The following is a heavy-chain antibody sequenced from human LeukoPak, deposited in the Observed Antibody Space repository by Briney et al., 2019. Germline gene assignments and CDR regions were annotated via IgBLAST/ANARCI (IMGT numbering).Heavy chain of an antibody. D-gene: IGHD2-2*01. CDR1: GYTFTSYG. Sequence: ASVKVSCKTSGYTFTSYGISWVRQAPGQGLEWMGWISAYNGNTKYAQKVQGRVTMTTDTSTSTAYMELRSLRSDDTAVYYCARDRAATVVPDGMGPYNWFDPWGQGTLVTVS. CDR2: ISAYNGNT. CDR3: ARDRAATVVPDGMGPYNWFDP. J-gene: IGHJ5*02. V-gene: IGHV1-18*01.